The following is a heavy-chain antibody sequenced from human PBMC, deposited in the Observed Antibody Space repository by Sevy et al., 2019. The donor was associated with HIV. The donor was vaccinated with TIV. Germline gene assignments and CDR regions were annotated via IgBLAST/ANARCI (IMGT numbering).Heavy chain of an antibody. Sequence: SETLSLTCAVSGYSISTGYYWGWILQPLGKGLEWIGFIYHSGSTDYNPSLKSRVIISVDTSKNQFSLKLSSVTAADTAVYYCARDGGMVSMLYARFDSWGRGTLVTVSS. D-gene: IGHD2-8*01. CDR3: ARDGGMVSMLYARFDS. J-gene: IGHJ4*02. V-gene: IGHV4-38-2*02. CDR1: GYSISTGYY. CDR2: IYHSGST.